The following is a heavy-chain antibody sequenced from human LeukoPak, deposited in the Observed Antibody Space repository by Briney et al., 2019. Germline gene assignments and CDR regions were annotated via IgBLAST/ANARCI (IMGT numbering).Heavy chain of an antibody. V-gene: IGHV3-21*01. CDR2: ITSSGAYI. CDR1: GFTFNNYS. Sequence: GGSLRLSCAASGFTFNNYSMNWVRQAPGKALEWVSSITSSGAYIFYADSVKGRFTISRDNVKDSLYLQMNSLGPEDTAVYYCARDPYSGNYGNYYYYYMDVWGKGTTVTISS. J-gene: IGHJ6*03. D-gene: IGHD1-26*01. CDR3: ARDPYSGNYGNYYYYYMDV.